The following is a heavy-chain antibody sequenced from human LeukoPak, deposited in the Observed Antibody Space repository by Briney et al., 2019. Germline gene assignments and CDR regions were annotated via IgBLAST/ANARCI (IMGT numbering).Heavy chain of an antibody. J-gene: IGHJ6*03. D-gene: IGHD3-3*01. Sequence: GGSLRLSCAAYGFTFSHYSMHWVRQAPGKGLEYVSAISNGGSTHYADSVKSRFTISRDNSKNTLYLQMDSLRAEDMAVYCCARITMGATIANFYYYHMDVWGKGATVTVSS. CDR2: ISNGGST. CDR3: ARITMGATIANFYYYHMDV. V-gene: IGHV3-64*02. CDR1: GFTFSHYS.